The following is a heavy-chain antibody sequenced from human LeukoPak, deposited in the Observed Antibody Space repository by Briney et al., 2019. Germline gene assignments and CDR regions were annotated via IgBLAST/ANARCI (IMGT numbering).Heavy chain of an antibody. CDR2: ISYDGSNK. CDR3: AKDSGGDFDY. CDR1: GFTFSSYG. J-gene: IGHJ4*02. Sequence: PGRSLRLSCAASGFTFSSYGMHWVRQAPGKGLEWVAVISYDGSNKYYADSVKGRFTISRDNTKNTLYLQMNSLRAEDTAEYYCAKDSGGDFDYWGQGTLVTVSS. V-gene: IGHV3-30*18. D-gene: IGHD3-10*01.